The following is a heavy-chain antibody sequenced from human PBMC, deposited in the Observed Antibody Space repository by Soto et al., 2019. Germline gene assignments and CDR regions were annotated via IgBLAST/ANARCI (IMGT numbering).Heavy chain of an antibody. CDR3: ARDRRSPFGYYGMDV. V-gene: IGHV4-61*01. D-gene: IGHD3-16*01. CDR1: GGSVSSGSYY. Sequence: QVQLQESGPGLVKPSETLSLTCTVSGGSVSSGSYYWSWIRQPPGKGLEWIGYIYYSGSTNYNPSLKSRFTTSADTSKNPFSLKLSSVTAADTAVYYCARDRRSPFGYYGMDVWGQGTTVTVSS. J-gene: IGHJ6*02. CDR2: IYYSGST.